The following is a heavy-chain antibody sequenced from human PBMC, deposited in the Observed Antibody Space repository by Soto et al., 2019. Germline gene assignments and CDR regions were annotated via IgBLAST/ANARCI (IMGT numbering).Heavy chain of an antibody. CDR1: GYTFNTYA. V-gene: IGHV1-18*01. Sequence: ASVKVSCKASGYTFNTYAITWVRQAPGQGLEWMGWISGYNGDTNYAQTLQGRGTMTTDTSTSTAYLELRSLRSDDTAVYYCARTVEYDSIPYYYADFWGQGTLVTAPQ. D-gene: IGHD2-21*01. J-gene: IGHJ4*01. CDR2: ISGYNGDT. CDR3: ARTVEYDSIPYYYADF.